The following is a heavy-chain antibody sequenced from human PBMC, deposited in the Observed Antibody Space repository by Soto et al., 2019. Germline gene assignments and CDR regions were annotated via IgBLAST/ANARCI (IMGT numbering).Heavy chain of an antibody. CDR3: TTAGFTSGRSEH. CDR2: IKTKTDGGTT. J-gene: IGHJ4*01. CDR1: GFTFNNAW. V-gene: IGHV3-15*07. D-gene: IGHD2-8*01. Sequence: EVQLVESGGGLVKPGGSLRLSCAASGFTFNNAWMNWVRQAPGKGLEWVGLIKTKTDGGTTDYAAPVKGRFTISRDDSKDTLYLQMNSLEIEDTAVYYSTTAGFTSGRSEHWGQGTLVTVSS.